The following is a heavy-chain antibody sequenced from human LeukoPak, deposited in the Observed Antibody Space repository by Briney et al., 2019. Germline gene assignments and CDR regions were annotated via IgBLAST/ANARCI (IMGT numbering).Heavy chain of an antibody. D-gene: IGHD3-22*01. CDR1: GFIFGYYA. CDR3: TRDLGSGYDY. J-gene: IGHJ4*02. V-gene: IGHV3-49*04. CDR2: IRSEAYGGKA. Sequence: GGSLRLSCTTSGFIFGYYAVSWVRQAPGKGLEWVGFIRSEAYGGKADYAASVNGRFIISRDDSQRIAYLQMNSLKSEDTGVYYCTRDLGSGYDYWGQGSLVTVSS.